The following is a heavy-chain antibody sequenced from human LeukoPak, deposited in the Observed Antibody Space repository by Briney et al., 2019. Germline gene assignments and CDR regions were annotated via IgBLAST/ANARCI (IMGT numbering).Heavy chain of an antibody. CDR3: AGGRFNFDSHLPTNWFDP. V-gene: IGHV1-46*01. D-gene: IGHD3-9*01. Sequence: ASVKVSCKASGYTFTSYYMHWVRQAPGQGLEWMGIINPSGGSTSYAQKFQGRVTMTRDMSTSTVYMELSSLRSEDTAVYYCAGGRFNFDSHLPTNWFDPWGQGTLVTVSS. CDR2: INPSGGST. J-gene: IGHJ5*02. CDR1: GYTFTSYY.